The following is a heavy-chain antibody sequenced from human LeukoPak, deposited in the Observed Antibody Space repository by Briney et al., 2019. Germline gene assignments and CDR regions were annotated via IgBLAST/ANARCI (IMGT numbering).Heavy chain of an antibody. CDR1: GYTFTSYG. CDR3: AREGSVYDFWSGYSFAAVDY. J-gene: IGHJ4*02. CDR2: ISAYNGNT. D-gene: IGHD3-3*01. Sequence: ASVKVSCKASGYTFTSYGISWVRQAPGQGLEWMEWISAYNGNTNYAQKLQGRVTMTTDTSTSTAYMELRSLRSDDTAVYYCAREGSVYDFWSGYSFAAVDYWGQGTLVTVSS. V-gene: IGHV1-18*01.